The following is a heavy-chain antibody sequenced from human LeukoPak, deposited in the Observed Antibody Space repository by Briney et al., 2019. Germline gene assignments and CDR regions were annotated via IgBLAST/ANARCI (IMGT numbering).Heavy chain of an antibody. D-gene: IGHD6-19*01. Sequence: ASETLSLTCTVSGYSISSGYYWGWIRQPPGKGLEWIGSIYHSGSTYYNPSLKSRVTISVDTSKNQFSLKLSSVTAADTAVYYCASQPTIAVADYWGQGTLVTVSS. V-gene: IGHV4-38-2*02. CDR1: GYSISSGYY. CDR2: IYHSGST. CDR3: ASQPTIAVADY. J-gene: IGHJ4*02.